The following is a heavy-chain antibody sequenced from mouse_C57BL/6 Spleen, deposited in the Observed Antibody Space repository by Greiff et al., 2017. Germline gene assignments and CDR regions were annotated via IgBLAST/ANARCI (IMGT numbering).Heavy chain of an antibody. CDR2: INPNNGGT. Sequence: VQLQQSGPELVKPGASVKISCKASGYTFTDYYMNWVKQSHGKSLEWIGDINPNNGGTSYNQKFKGKATLTVDKSSSTAYMELRSLTSEDSAVYYCARGVSYSNYEGFAYWGQGTLVTVSA. J-gene: IGHJ3*01. CDR3: ARGVSYSNYEGFAY. D-gene: IGHD2-5*01. CDR1: GYTFTDYY. V-gene: IGHV1-26*01.